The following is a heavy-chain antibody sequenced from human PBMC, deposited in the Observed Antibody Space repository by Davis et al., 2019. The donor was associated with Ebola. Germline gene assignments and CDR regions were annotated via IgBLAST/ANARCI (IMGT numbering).Heavy chain of an antibody. CDR1: GGSFSGYY. Sequence: MPSETLSLTCAVYGGSFSGYYWSWIRQPPGKGLEWIGYIYYSGSTNYNPSLKSRVTISVDTSKNQFSLKLSSVTAADTAVYYCARDLLWFGELSSGWYFDLWGRGTLVTVSS. CDR3: ARDLLWFGELSSGWYFDL. J-gene: IGHJ2*01. V-gene: IGHV4-59*01. D-gene: IGHD3-10*01. CDR2: IYYSGST.